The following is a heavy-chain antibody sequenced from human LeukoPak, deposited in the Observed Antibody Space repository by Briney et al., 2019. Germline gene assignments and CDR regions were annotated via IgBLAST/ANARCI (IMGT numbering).Heavy chain of an antibody. J-gene: IGHJ5*02. V-gene: IGHV3-7*01. CDR3: ARDPLSKAAVGAPRP. D-gene: IGHD1-26*01. CDR1: GFSFSRSW. CDR2: IKEDGSEK. Sequence: GGSLRPSCAASGFSFSRSWMSWVRQAPGKGPEWVANIKEDGSEKQYVDSVKGRFTISRDNAKNSLYLQMNSLRAEDTAVYYCARDPLSKAAVGAPRPWGQGTLVTVSS.